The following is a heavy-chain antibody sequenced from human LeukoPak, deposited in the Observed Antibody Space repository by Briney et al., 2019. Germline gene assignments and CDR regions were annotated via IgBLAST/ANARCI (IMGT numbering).Heavy chain of an antibody. CDR2: INQDGSEK. CDR3: ARDGYYYALDV. CDR1: GFIFTGSW. Sequence: GGSLRLSCAASGFIFTGSWMTWVRQAPGKGLEWVAKINQDGSEKYYVDSVKGRFTISRDNAKNSLYLQMNSLRAEDTALYYCARDGYYYALDVWGQGTTVTVSS. V-gene: IGHV3-7*01. J-gene: IGHJ6*02.